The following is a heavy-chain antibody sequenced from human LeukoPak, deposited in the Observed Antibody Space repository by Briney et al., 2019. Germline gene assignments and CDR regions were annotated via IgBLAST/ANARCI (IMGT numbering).Heavy chain of an antibody. CDR1: GFMSTNAW. D-gene: IGHD6-19*01. J-gene: IGHJ3*02. V-gene: IGHV3-15*01. CDR3: TTEYRDSSGWYGAFDI. CDR2: IKGKTDGGAT. Sequence: GGALRLSCVASGFMSTNAWMSLVRQAPREGLEWVGRIKGKTDGGATDYAASVKGRFTISRDKSKNTLYLQMNSLKIEDTAVYYCTTEYRDSSGWYGAFDIWGQGTMVTVSS.